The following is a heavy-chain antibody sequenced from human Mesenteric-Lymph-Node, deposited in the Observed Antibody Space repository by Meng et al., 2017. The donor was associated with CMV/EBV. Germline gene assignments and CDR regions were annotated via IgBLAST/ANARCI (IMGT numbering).Heavy chain of an antibody. CDR3: ARGQYYSSGFPDC. J-gene: IGHJ4*02. D-gene: IGHD6-19*01. V-gene: IGHV1-8*02. CDR1: GYTFTSFD. Sequence: QEQPVQPGAEEKNPAPSVQVPCKASGYTFTSFDLNWVRQATGPGPEWMGWRNTNSGNRGYEKKFQGRVTMTRDNSISKAYMELSSLRSEDTAVYYCARGQYYSSGFPDCWGQGTLVTVSS. CDR2: RNTNSGNR.